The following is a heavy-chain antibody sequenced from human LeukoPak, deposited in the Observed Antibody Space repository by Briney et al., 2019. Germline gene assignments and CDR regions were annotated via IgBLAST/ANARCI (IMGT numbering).Heavy chain of an antibody. Sequence: ASVKVSCKASGYTFTGYYMHWVRQAPGQGLEWMGWINPNSGGTDYAQRFRGRVTMTRDTSISTAYMELSSLRYDDTAVYYCARDGPDYAYHFDYWGHGTLVTVSS. D-gene: IGHD5-12*01. J-gene: IGHJ4*01. CDR1: GYTFTGYY. V-gene: IGHV1-2*02. CDR3: ARDGPDYAYHFDY. CDR2: INPNSGGT.